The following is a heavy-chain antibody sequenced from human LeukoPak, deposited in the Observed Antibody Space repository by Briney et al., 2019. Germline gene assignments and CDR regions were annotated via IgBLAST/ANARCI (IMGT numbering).Heavy chain of an antibody. CDR3: TRNSGYDKNHDY. V-gene: IGHV3-49*04. Sequence: GGSLRLSCTASGFTFGDHAMSWVRQAPGKGLEWVGFIRSKAYGGTTEYAASVKGRFTISRDDSKSIAYLQMNSLKTEDTAVYYCTRNSGYDKNHDYWGQGTLVTVSS. CDR2: IRSKAYGGTT. CDR1: GFTFGDHA. D-gene: IGHD5-12*01. J-gene: IGHJ4*02.